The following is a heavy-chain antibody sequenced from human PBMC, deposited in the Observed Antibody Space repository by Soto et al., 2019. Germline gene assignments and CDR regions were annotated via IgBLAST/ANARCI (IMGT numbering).Heavy chain of an antibody. J-gene: IGHJ4*02. Sequence: GGSLRLSCAASGFTFSSYAMHWVRQAPGKGLEWVAVISYDGSNKYYADSVKGRFTISRDNSKNTLYLQMNSLRAEDTAVYYCAREVRDGLLPDYWGQGTLVTVSS. CDR3: AREVRDGLLPDY. V-gene: IGHV3-30-3*01. CDR2: ISYDGSNK. CDR1: GFTFSSYA.